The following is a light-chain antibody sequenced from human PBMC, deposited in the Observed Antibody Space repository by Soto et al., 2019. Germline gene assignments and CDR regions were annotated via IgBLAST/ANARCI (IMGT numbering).Light chain of an antibody. CDR3: MQATHYPPCT. J-gene: IGKJ2*02. Sequence: DIVMTQTPLSSPVTLGQPASISCRSSQSLLYSDGNTYLNWLQQRPGQPTRLLIYRVSNRFSVVPDRFSVSGAGTDFTLTISRVEDEDVGMYYCMQATHYPPCTFGQGTTLEI. V-gene: IGKV2-24*01. CDR2: RVS. CDR1: QSLLYSDGNTY.